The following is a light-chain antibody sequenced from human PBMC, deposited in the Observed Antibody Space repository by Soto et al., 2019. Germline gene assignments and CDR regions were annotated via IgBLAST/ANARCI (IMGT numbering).Light chain of an antibody. J-gene: IGKJ2*01. V-gene: IGKV1-39*01. CDR1: QIISSY. Sequence: DIQMTQSPSSLSASVGDRVTITCRASQIISSYLNWYQQKPGKAPKLLIYAASSLQSGVPSRFSGSESRTGFTLTINSLQPEDFATYYCHQSYSTPYTFGQGTKLEIK. CDR2: AAS. CDR3: HQSYSTPYT.